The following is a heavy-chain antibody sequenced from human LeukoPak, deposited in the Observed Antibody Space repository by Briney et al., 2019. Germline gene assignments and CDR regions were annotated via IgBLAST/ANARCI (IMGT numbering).Heavy chain of an antibody. CDR2: IKYDGSEN. Sequence: GGSLRLSCAASGFTFSTYWMSWVRQAPGKGLEWVAKIKYDGSENYYLDSVRGRFTVSRDNAKNSLYLQMNSLRAEDTAVYYCARVSYDILTGYSYIDYWGQGTLVTVSS. D-gene: IGHD3-9*01. V-gene: IGHV3-7*01. J-gene: IGHJ4*02. CDR1: GFTFSTYW. CDR3: ARVSYDILTGYSYIDY.